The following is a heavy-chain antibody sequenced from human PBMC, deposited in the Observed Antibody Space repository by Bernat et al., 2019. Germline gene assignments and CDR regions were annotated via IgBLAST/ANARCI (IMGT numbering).Heavy chain of an antibody. CDR2: ISSNGGST. J-gene: IGHJ4*02. CDR3: VKDLRDDFWSGYYDY. V-gene: IGHV3-64D*06. D-gene: IGHD3-3*01. CDR1: GFTFSSYA. Sequence: EVQLVESGGGLVQPGGSLRLSCSASGFTFSSYAMHWVRQAPGKGLEYVSAISSNGGSTYYADSVKGGFTISRDNSKNTLYLQMSSLRAEDTAVYYCVKDLRDDFWSGYYDYWGQGTLVTVSS.